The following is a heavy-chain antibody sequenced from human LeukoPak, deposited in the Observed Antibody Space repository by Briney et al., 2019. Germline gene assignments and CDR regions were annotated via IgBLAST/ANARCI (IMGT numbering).Heavy chain of an antibody. Sequence: GGSLRLSCAASGFTFNYAWMSWVRQVPGKGLEWVGQTVSEIDGGTTDYATPVKGRFTISRDDSKSTLYLQMNGLKIEDTAVYYCTTDEDWNYARKDVWGQGATVTVSS. CDR3: TTDEDWNYARKDV. D-gene: IGHD1-7*01. J-gene: IGHJ6*02. V-gene: IGHV3-15*04. CDR1: GFTFNYAW. CDR2: TVSEIDGGTT.